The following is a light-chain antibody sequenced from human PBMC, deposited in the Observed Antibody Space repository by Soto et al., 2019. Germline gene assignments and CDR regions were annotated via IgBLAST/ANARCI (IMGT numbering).Light chain of an antibody. CDR3: KPYNNLPLT. V-gene: IGKV3-15*01. CDR1: QSVSRN. J-gene: IGKJ2*01. CDR2: GAS. Sequence: EIVMTQSPATLSVSPGERATLSCRASQSVSRNLAWYQQKPGQAPMLLIYGASTRATGIPARFSGSGSGTEVILTIRRLQSKDFSVYSCKPYNNLPLTFGQGTKLEIK.